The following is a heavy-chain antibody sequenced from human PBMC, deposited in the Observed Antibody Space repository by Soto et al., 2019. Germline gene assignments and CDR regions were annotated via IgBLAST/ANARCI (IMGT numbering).Heavy chain of an antibody. CDR3: ARDLDTAMVGAYYYYYGMDV. CDR2: ISSSGTTI. CDR1: GFTFSDYY. J-gene: IGHJ6*02. V-gene: IGHV3-11*01. Sequence: QVQLVESGGGLVKPGGSLRLSCAASGFTFSDYYMSWIRQAPGKGLEWVSYISSSGTTIYYADSVKGRFTISRDNAKNSLYLQMNSRRAEDTAVYYCARDLDTAMVGAYYYYYGMDVWGQGTTVTVSS. D-gene: IGHD5-18*01.